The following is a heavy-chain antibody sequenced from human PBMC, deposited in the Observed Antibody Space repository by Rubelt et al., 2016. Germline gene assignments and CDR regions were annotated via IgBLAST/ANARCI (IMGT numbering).Heavy chain of an antibody. V-gene: IGHV4-34*01. CDR1: GGSFSDYY. J-gene: IGHJ6*02. CDR3: ARVPYSYDGMDV. Sequence: QVQLQQWGAGLLKPSETLSLTCAVYGGSFSDYYWSWIRQPPGRGLEWIGEINHSGSTNYNPSLKSRVTISVDASKNQFSLKVSSVTAADTAVYYCARVPYSYDGMDVWGQGTTVTVS. CDR2: INHSGST.